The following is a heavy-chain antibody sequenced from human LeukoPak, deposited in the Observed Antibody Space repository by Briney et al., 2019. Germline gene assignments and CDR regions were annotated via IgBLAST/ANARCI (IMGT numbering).Heavy chain of an antibody. J-gene: IGHJ4*02. CDR1: GITLTTYA. V-gene: IGHV3-30-3*01. CDR2: ISYDGSNK. D-gene: IGHD2-21*02. CDR3: AREYCGADCYSGVDY. Sequence: GGSPRLSCAASGITLTTYAMHWVRQAPGKGLEWVAVISYDGSNKYYADSVKGRFTISRDNSKSTLFLQMNSLRAEDTAVYYCAREYCGADCYSGVDYWGQGTLVTVSS.